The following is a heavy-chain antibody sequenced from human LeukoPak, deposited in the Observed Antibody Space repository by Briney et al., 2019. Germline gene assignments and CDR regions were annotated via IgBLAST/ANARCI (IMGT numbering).Heavy chain of an antibody. Sequence: ASVKVSCKASGYTFTSYGISWVRQAPGQGLEWMGWISAYNGNTNYAQKLQGRVTMTTDTSTSTAYMELRSLRSDDTAVYYRARNKYSGSFYYFDYWGQGTLVTVSS. J-gene: IGHJ4*02. CDR3: ARNKYSGSFYYFDY. CDR1: GYTFTSYG. CDR2: ISAYNGNT. V-gene: IGHV1-18*01. D-gene: IGHD1-26*01.